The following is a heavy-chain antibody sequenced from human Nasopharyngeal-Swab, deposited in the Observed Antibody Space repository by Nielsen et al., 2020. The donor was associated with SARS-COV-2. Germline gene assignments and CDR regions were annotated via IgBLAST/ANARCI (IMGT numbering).Heavy chain of an antibody. CDR2: ISYDGSNK. Sequence: GESLKISCAASGFTFSSYGMHWVRQAPGKGLEWVAVISYDGSNKYYADSVKGRFTISRDNSKNTLYLQMNSLRAEDTAVYYCAKDPGGVVIMGWFDPWGQGTLVTVS. CDR1: GFTFSSYG. D-gene: IGHD3-3*01. CDR3: AKDPGGVVIMGWFDP. V-gene: IGHV3-30*18. J-gene: IGHJ5*02.